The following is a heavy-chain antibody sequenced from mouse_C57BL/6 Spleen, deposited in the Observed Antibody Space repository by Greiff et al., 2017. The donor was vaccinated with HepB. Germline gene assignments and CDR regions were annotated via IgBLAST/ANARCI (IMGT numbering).Heavy chain of an antibody. Sequence: EVMLVESGGDLVKPGGSLKLSCAASGFTFSSYGMSWVRQTPEKRLEWVATISSGGSYTYYPDSVKGRFTISRDNAKNNLYLQMSSLKSEDTAMYYCARSPTIVTTRYFDYWGQGTTLTVSS. J-gene: IGHJ2*01. V-gene: IGHV5-6*01. D-gene: IGHD2-5*01. CDR1: GFTFSSYG. CDR3: ARSPTIVTTRYFDY. CDR2: ISSGGSYT.